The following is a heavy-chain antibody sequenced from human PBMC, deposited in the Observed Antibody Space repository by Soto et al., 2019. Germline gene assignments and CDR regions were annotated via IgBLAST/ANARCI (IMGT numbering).Heavy chain of an antibody. J-gene: IGHJ4*02. Sequence: SETLSLTCSVSGASIRSGGYYWSWLRQSPGKGLEWIGHIYYTGSTFYSPSLKSRLTISLDTSKNQFSLDLRSVTAADTAMYYCARIEMASIKWGRGTLVTVPQ. CDR2: IYYTGST. CDR1: GASIRSGGYY. CDR3: ARIEMASIK. V-gene: IGHV4-31*03.